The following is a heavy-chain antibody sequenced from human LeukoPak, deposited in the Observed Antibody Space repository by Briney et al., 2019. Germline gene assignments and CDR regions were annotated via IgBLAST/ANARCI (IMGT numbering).Heavy chain of an antibody. Sequence: GGSLRLSCAASGFTVSSNYMSWIRQAPGKGLEWVSYISSSSSYTNYADSVKGRFTISRDNAKNSLYLQMNSLRAEDTAVYYCARLQITVGSNWFDPWGQGTLVTVSS. J-gene: IGHJ5*02. CDR1: GFTVSSNY. D-gene: IGHD3-10*01. CDR2: ISSSSSYT. V-gene: IGHV3-11*06. CDR3: ARLQITVGSNWFDP.